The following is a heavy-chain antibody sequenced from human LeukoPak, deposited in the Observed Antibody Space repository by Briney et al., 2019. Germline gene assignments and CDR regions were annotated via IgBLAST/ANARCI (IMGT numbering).Heavy chain of an antibody. CDR3: TRDHDWCFDY. J-gene: IGHJ4*02. Sequence: GGSLRLSCAASGGKFSDYRMNWVRQAPGKGVEGVAYITRAPSNIFYADSVKGRFTISRDNAKNSLDLQMNSLRAEDTAVYYCTRDHDWCFDYWGQGAQVTVSS. V-gene: IGHV3-48*04. CDR2: ITRAPSNI. CDR1: GGKFSDYR. D-gene: IGHD3-9*01.